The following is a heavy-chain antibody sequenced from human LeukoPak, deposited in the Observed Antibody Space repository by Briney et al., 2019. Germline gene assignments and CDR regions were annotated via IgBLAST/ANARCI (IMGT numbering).Heavy chain of an antibody. CDR1: GFTFSNHW. J-gene: IGHJ4*02. Sequence: GGSLRLSCAASGFTFSNHWMHWVRQAPGKGLVWVSRINSDGSSTIYADSVKGRFTISRDNAKNTLYLQMNSLRAEDTAVYYCARGPNSNWSGLDFWGQGTLLTVSS. V-gene: IGHV3-74*01. CDR3: ARGPNSNWSGLDF. D-gene: IGHD6-6*01. CDR2: INSDGSST.